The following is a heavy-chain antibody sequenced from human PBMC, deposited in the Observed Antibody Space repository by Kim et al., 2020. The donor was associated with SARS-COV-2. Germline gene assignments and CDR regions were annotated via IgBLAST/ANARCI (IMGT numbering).Heavy chain of an antibody. J-gene: IGHJ4*02. CDR2: ISYDGSNK. V-gene: IGHV3-33*05. CDR1: GFTFSSYG. Sequence: GGSLRLSCAASGFTFSSYGMHWVRQAPGKGLEWVAVISYDGSNKYYADSVKGRFTISRDNSKNTLYLQMNSLRAEDTAVYYCARDRDYGSGAIDYWCQGTLVTVSS. D-gene: IGHD3-10*01. CDR3: ARDRDYGSGAIDY.